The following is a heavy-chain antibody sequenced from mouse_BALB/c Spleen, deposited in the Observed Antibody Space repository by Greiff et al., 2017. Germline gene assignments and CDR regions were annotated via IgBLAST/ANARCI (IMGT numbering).Heavy chain of an antibody. D-gene: IGHD1-2*01. CDR1: GFSLTGYG. CDR2: IWGDGST. V-gene: IGHV2-6-7*01. Sequence: QVQLKESGPGLVAPSQSLSITCTVSGFSLTGYGVNWVRQPPGKGLEWLGMIWGDGSTYYNSALKSRLSISKDNSKSQVFLKMNSLQTDDTARYYCAREFITTATGAMDYWGQGTSVTVSS. J-gene: IGHJ4*01. CDR3: AREFITTATGAMDY.